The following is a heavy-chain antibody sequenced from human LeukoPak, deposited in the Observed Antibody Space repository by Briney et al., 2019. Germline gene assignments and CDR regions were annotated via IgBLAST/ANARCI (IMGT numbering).Heavy chain of an antibody. CDR2: IYYSGST. J-gene: IGHJ4*02. CDR1: GGSISSSSYY. CDR3: ARQGPSGPTGIDY. Sequence: PSETLSLTCTVSGGSISSSSYYWGWHRQPPGTGLEWIGSIYYSGSTYYNPSLKSRVTISVDPSKNQFSLKLSSVTAADTAVYYFARQGPSGPTGIDYWGQGTLVTVSS. D-gene: IGHD1-1*01. V-gene: IGHV4-39*01.